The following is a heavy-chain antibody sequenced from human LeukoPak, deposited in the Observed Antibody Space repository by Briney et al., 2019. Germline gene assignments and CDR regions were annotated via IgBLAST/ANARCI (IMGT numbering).Heavy chain of an antibody. D-gene: IGHD6-19*01. J-gene: IGHJ4*02. V-gene: IGHV3-30-3*01. Sequence: QAGGSLRLSCAASGFTFSSSGMPWVRQAPDKGLEWVAVISYDGSNKYYADSVKGRFTISRDNSKNTLYLQMNSLRADDTAVYYCARDRDSSGWYEGFDYWGQGTLVTVSS. CDR2: ISYDGSNK. CDR3: ARDRDSSGWYEGFDY. CDR1: GFTFSSSG.